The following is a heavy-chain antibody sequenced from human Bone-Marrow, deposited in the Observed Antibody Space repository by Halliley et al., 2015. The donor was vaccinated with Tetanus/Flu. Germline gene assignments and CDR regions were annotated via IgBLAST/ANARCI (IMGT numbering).Heavy chain of an antibody. D-gene: IGHD3-22*01. CDR2: ITVYDNTM. V-gene: IGHV3-11*01. Sequence: SLRLSCAASGFTFTDYYMSWIRQAPGRGLEWISYITVYDNTMYYADSVKGRFTISRDNSKNSLYLQMNSLRAEDTALYYCATLARDSSGFYYEYFDHWGQGTLVTVSS. J-gene: IGHJ4*02. CDR3: ATLARDSSGFYYEYFDH. CDR1: GFTFTDYY.